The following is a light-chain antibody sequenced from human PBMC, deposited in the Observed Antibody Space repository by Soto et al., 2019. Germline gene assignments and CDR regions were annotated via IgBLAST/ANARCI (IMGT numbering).Light chain of an antibody. CDR2: GNI. CDR1: SPNIGAGYA. CDR3: QSYDSTLSGSHVV. Sequence: QSVLTQPPSVSGAPGQRVTISCTGSSPNIGAGYAVHWYQQLPGSAPKLLIYGNINRPSGVPDRFSGSKSGTSASLAITGLQAEDEADYYCQSYDSTLSGSHVVFGGGTKLTVL. V-gene: IGLV1-40*01. J-gene: IGLJ2*01.